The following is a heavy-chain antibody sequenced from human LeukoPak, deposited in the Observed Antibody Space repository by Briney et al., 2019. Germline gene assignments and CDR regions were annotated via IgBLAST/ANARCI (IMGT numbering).Heavy chain of an antibody. Sequence: SETLSLTCTVSGGSISSYYWSWIRQPPGKGLEWIGYIYYSGSTNYNPSLKSRVTISVATSKNQFSLRLSSVTAADTAVYYCARGGYYDILTGYYEGVSFDPWGQGTLVTVSS. D-gene: IGHD3-9*01. CDR1: GGSISSYY. J-gene: IGHJ5*02. CDR3: ARGGYYDILTGYYEGVSFDP. V-gene: IGHV4-59*01. CDR2: IYYSGST.